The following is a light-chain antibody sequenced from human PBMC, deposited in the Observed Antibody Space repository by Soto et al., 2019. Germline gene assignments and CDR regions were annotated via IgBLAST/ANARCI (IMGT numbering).Light chain of an antibody. CDR1: SSNVGSYNL. CDR3: CSFAGSSTGVV. Sequence: QSALTQPASVSGSPGQSITISCTGTSSNVGSYNLDSWYQQHPANAPKLMIYDGSKQPSGVSNRFSGSKSGTTASLAITGLQAEDEADYYCCSFAGSSTGVVFGGGTKLTVL. V-gene: IGLV2-23*01. J-gene: IGLJ2*01. CDR2: DGS.